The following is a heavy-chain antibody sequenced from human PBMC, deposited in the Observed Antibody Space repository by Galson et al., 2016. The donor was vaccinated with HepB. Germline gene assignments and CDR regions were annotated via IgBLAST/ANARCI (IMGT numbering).Heavy chain of an antibody. CDR2: IYSGGST. Sequence: SLRLSCAASEISFDDYGMSWVRQAPGKGLEWVSVIYSGGSTYYADSVKGRFTISRDNSKNTLYLQMHSLRAEDTAVYYCARDLGIAARRKERYYYYTMDVWGQGTTVTVSS. V-gene: IGHV3-53*01. D-gene: IGHD6-6*01. CDR3: ARDLGIAARRKERYYYYTMDV. CDR1: EISFDDYG. J-gene: IGHJ6*02.